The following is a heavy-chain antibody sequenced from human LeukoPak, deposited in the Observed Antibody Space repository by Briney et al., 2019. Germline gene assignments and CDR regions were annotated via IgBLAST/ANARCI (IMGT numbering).Heavy chain of an antibody. Sequence: GGSLRLSCAASGFTFSSYGMHWVRQAPGKGLEWVAFIRYDGSNKYYADSVKGRFTISRDNSKNTLYLQMNSLRAEDTAVYYCAKNSWGYCSSTSCPGYFQHWGQGTLVTVSS. J-gene: IGHJ1*01. V-gene: IGHV3-30*02. CDR3: AKNSWGYCSSTSCPGYFQH. D-gene: IGHD2-2*01. CDR2: IRYDGSNK. CDR1: GFTFSSYG.